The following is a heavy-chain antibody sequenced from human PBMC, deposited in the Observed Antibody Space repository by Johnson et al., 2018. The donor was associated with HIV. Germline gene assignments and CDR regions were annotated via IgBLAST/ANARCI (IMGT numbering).Heavy chain of an antibody. CDR3: ARDTYYYDTSGYLIRPRAFDV. CDR2: ISYDGSNK. CDR1: GFTFSSYA. V-gene: IGHV3-30*04. Sequence: QMLLVESGGGVVQPGRSLRLSCAASGFTFSSYAMHWVRQAPGKGLEWVAVISYDGSNKYYADSVKGRFTISRDNSKNTLYLQMNSLETEDTAMYYCARDTYYYDTSGYLIRPRAFDVWGKGTMVTVSS. D-gene: IGHD3-22*01. J-gene: IGHJ3*01.